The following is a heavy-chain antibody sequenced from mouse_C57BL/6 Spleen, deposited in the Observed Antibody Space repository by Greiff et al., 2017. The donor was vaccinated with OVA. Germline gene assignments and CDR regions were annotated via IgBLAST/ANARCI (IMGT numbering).Heavy chain of an antibody. CDR3: TRWGGYWAMDY. J-gene: IGHJ4*01. CDR2: IDPETGGT. D-gene: IGHD1-1*02. Sequence: VKLQESGAELVRPGASVTLSCKASGYTFTDYEMHWVKQTPVHGLEWIGAIDPETGGTAYNQKFKGKAILTADKSSSTAYMGLRSLTSEDSAVYYCTRWGGYWAMDYWGQGTSVTVSS. V-gene: IGHV1-15*01. CDR1: GYTFTDYE.